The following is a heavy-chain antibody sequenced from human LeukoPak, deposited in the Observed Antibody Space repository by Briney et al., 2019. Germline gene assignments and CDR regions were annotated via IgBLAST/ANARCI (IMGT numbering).Heavy chain of an antibody. CDR1: GGSISSYY. D-gene: IGHD6-25*01. CDR3: ARAISSGSNFDY. J-gene: IGHJ4*02. CDR2: IYYSGST. Sequence: SETLSLTCTVSGGSISSYYWSWIRQPPGKGLEWIGYIYYSGSTNYNPSLKSRVTISVDTSKNQFSLKLSSVTAADTAVYYCARAISSGSNFDYWGQGTLVTVSS. V-gene: IGHV4-59*08.